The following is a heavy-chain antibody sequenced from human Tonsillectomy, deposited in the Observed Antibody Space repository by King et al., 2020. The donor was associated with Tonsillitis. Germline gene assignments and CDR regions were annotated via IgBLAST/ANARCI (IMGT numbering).Heavy chain of an antibody. D-gene: IGHD3/OR15-3a*01. CDR1: GGSISSGIYY. CDR3: AREYYKFSFDP. J-gene: IGHJ5*02. V-gene: IGHV4-61*02. Sequence: VQLQESGPGLVKPSQTLSLTCTVSGGSISSGIYYWSWIRQPAGKGLEWIGRIYTSGSTNINSSLKSRVTISVDTSKNQISLRLTSVTAADTAVYYCAREYYKFSFDPWGQGPLVTVSS. CDR2: IYTSGST.